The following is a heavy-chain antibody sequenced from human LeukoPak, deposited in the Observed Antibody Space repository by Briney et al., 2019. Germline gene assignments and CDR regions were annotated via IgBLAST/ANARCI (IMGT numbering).Heavy chain of an antibody. Sequence: GGSLRLSCAASGFTFSNYGMSWVRQAPGKGLKWVSTISGSGGSTYYADSVKGRFTISRDNSKNTLYLQMNSLRAEDTAIYYCAKSLPGSYYNFDYWGQGTLVTVSS. V-gene: IGHV3-23*01. D-gene: IGHD3-10*01. CDR1: GFTFSNYG. CDR2: ISGSGGST. CDR3: AKSLPGSYYNFDY. J-gene: IGHJ4*02.